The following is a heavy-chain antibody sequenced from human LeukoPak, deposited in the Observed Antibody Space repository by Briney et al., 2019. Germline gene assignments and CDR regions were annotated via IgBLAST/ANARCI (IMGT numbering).Heavy chain of an antibody. CDR3: ARESTGDAYFDY. CDR2: IIPILGIA. Sequence: SVKVSYKASGDTFSSYAITWVRQAPGQGLEWIGRIIPILGIANYAQKFQGRVTITADKSTSTAYMELSSLRSEDTAVYYCARESTGDAYFDYWGQGTLVTVSS. V-gene: IGHV1-69*04. CDR1: GDTFSSYA. J-gene: IGHJ4*02. D-gene: IGHD2-21*02.